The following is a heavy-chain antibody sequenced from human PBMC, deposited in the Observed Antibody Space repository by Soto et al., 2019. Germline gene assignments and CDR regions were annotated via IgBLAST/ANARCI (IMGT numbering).Heavy chain of an antibody. D-gene: IGHD6-13*01. CDR3: ARERAAACTGWFDP. CDR1: GYTFTSYD. CDR2: MNPNSGNT. V-gene: IGHV1-8*01. Sequence: QVQLVQSGAEVKKPGASVKVSCKASGYTFTSYDINWVRQAIGQGLEGMGWMNPNSGNTGYAQKFQGRVHMTRTTSISTADMELSSLRSEDTAVYYCARERAAACTGWFDPWGQGTLVTVSS. J-gene: IGHJ5*02.